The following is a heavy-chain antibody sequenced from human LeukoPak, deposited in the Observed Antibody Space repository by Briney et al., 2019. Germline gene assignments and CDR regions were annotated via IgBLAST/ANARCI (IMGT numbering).Heavy chain of an antibody. J-gene: IGHJ5*02. CDR3: ARQGAVAGGSHWFDP. V-gene: IGHV5-51*01. Sequence: GESLKISCKGSGYSFTSYWIGWVRQMPGKGLEWMGIIYPGDSDTRYSPSSQGQVTISADKSISTAYLQWSSLKASDTAMYYRARQGAVAGGSHWFDPWGQGTLVTVSS. CDR2: IYPGDSDT. CDR1: GYSFTSYW. D-gene: IGHD6-19*01.